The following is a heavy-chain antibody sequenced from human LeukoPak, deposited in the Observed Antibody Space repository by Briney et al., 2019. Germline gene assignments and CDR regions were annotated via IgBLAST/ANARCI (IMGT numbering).Heavy chain of an antibody. D-gene: IGHD4-23*01. J-gene: IGHJ4*02. V-gene: IGHV4-34*01. Sequence: PTETLLLTCAVHGGSFCGYYRRWIPQTPGKGLEMIGEINHSRKTNYNPSLKSRVTISVDTSKNQFSLKLSSVTAADTAVYYCATRTYGGNSPFDYWGQGTLVTVSP. CDR2: INHSRKT. CDR3: ATRTYGGNSPFDY. CDR1: GGSFCGYY.